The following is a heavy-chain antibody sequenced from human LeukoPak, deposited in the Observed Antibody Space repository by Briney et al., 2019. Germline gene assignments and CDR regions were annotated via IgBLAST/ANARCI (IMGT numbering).Heavy chain of an antibody. CDR3: ARSRGRGYSGYDYLLLPGYSYGYYFGY. Sequence: ASVKVSCKASGYTFTGYYMHWVRQAPGQGLEWMGWINPNSGGTNYAQKFQGWVTMTRDTSISTAYMELSRLRSDDTAVYYCARSRGRGYSGYDYLLLPGYSYGYYFGYWGQGTLVTVSS. V-gene: IGHV1-2*04. J-gene: IGHJ4*02. D-gene: IGHD5-12*01. CDR1: GYTFTGYY. CDR2: INPNSGGT.